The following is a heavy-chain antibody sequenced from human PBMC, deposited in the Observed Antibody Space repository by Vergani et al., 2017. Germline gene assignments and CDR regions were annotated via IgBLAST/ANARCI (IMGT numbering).Heavy chain of an antibody. CDR2: ISYDGSNK. Sequence: VQLVESGGGLVQPGGSLRLSCAASGFTFSSYGMHWVRQAPGKGLEWVAVISYDGSNKYYADSVKGRFTISRDNSKNTLYLQMNSLRAEDTAVYYCARGELSIAAAGIDYWGQGTLVTVSS. CDR1: GFTFSSYG. CDR3: ARGELSIAAAGIDY. V-gene: IGHV3-30*03. D-gene: IGHD6-13*01. J-gene: IGHJ4*02.